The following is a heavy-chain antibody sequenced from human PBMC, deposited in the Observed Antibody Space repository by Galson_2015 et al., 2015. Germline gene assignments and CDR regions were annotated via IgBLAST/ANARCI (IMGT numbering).Heavy chain of an antibody. CDR3: AKGLCSGGSCFSRGFDY. J-gene: IGHJ4*02. D-gene: IGHD2-15*01. V-gene: IGHV3-23*01. CDR1: GFTFSSYA. Sequence: SLRLSCAASGFTFSSYAMSWVRQAPGKGLEWVSALTGSGGNTYYADSVKGRFTISRDSSENTLYLQMNSLRAEDTAVYYCAKGLCSGGSCFSRGFDYWGQGTLATVSS. CDR2: LTGSGGNT.